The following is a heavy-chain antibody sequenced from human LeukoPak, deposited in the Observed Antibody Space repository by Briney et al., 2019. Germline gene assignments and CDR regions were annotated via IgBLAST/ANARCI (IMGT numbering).Heavy chain of an antibody. CDR2: VNTDSGNP. V-gene: IGHV7-4-1*02. CDR1: GYSFNSQG. J-gene: IGHJ3*02. Sequence: ASVKVSCKASGYSFNSQGMNWVRQAPGQGLEWMGWVNTDSGNPTYAQGFTGRFVFSLDSSVSTAYLQISNLMPEDTAKYYCAREILRFDIWGQGTMVIVSS. CDR3: AREILRFDI.